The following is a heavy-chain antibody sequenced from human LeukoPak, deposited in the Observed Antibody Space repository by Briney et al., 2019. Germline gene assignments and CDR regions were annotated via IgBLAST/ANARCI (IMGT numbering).Heavy chain of an antibody. CDR3: ARARGTIFGVVTRFDY. V-gene: IGHV1-46*01. Sequence: ASVKVSCKASGYTFTSYYMHWERQAPGQGLEWMGIINPSGGSTSYAQKFQGRVTMTRDTSTSTVYMELSSLRSEDTAVYYCARARGTIFGVVTRFDYWGQGTLVTVSS. D-gene: IGHD3-3*01. J-gene: IGHJ4*02. CDR2: INPSGGST. CDR1: GYTFTSYY.